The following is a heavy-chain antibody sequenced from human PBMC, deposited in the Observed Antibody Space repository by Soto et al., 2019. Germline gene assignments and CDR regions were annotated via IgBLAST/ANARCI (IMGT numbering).Heavy chain of an antibody. CDR2: IYHSGST. J-gene: IGHJ2*01. Sequence: PSETLSLTCTVSGGSISSSSYYWGWLRQPQGKALEWIGGIYHSGSTNYNPSLTRRATISVDTSKNQVSLKLTSVTAADTAVYYCARLASGWQYYYFDFWGRGTPVTVSS. CDR1: GGSISSSSYY. V-gene: IGHV4-39*01. D-gene: IGHD6-19*01. CDR3: ARLASGWQYYYFDF.